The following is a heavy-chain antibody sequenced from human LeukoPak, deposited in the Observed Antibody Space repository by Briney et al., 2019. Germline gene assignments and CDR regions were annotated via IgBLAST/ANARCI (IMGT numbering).Heavy chain of an antibody. J-gene: IGHJ6*02. CDR2: INHSGST. D-gene: IGHD3-22*01. CDR3: ARGSVVITTAYYYYGMDV. Sequence: PSETLSLTCAVYGGSFSGYYWSWIRQPPGKGLEWIGEINHSGSTNYNPSLKSRVTISVDTSKNQFSLKLSSVTAADTAVYYCARGSVVITTAYYYYGMDVWGQGTTVTVSS. V-gene: IGHV4-34*01. CDR1: GGSFSGYY.